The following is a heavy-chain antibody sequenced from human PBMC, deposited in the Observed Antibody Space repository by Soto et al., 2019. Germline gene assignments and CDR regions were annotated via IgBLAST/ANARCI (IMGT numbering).Heavy chain of an antibody. D-gene: IGHD6-19*01. V-gene: IGHV1-18*01. Sequence: QVQLVQSGAELKKPGASLMVSCKASGYTFNHYYIIWVRQAPGQGLEWMGWVSAWNANTNYAEKFQGRVTMTTDTSTSTAYMEMRGLRSDDTAVYYCARDHTGSGCPPVALHWGQGTLVTVSS. J-gene: IGHJ4*02. CDR1: GYTFNHYY. CDR3: ARDHTGSGCPPVALH. CDR2: VSAWNANT.